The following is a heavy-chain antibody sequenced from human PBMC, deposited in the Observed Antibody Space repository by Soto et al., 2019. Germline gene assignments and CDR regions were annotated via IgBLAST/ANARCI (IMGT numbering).Heavy chain of an antibody. D-gene: IGHD2-2*01. J-gene: IGHJ6*02. CDR1: GFTFSSYA. V-gene: IGHV3-23*01. CDR2: ISGSGGST. CDR3: AKGLXVVVPAAPTPYYYGMDV. Sequence: GGSLRLSCAASGFTFSSYAMSWVRQAPGKGLEWVSAISGSGGSTYYADSVKGRFTISRDNSKNTLYLQMNSLRAEDTAVYYCAKGLXVVVPAAPTPYYYGMDVWGQGTTVTVSS.